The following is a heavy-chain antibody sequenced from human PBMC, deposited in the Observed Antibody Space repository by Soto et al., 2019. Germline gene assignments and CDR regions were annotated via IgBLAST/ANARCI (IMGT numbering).Heavy chain of an antibody. CDR3: AKDPTPLGPHNWFDP. CDR2: ISGSGGST. V-gene: IGHV3-23*01. Sequence: TGGSLRLSCAASGFTFSSYAMSWVRQAPGKGLEWVSAISGSGGSTYYADSVKGRFTISRDNSKNTLYLQMNSLRAEDTAVYYCAKDPTPLGPHNWFDPWGQGTLVTVSS. CDR1: GFTFSSYA. D-gene: IGHD7-27*01. J-gene: IGHJ5*02.